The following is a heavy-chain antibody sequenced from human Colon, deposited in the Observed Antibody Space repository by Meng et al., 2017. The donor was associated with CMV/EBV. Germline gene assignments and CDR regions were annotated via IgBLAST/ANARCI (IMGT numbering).Heavy chain of an antibody. CDR2: INQDGSAN. CDR1: GFPFSTYW. J-gene: IGHJ4*02. D-gene: IGHD1-26*01. V-gene: IGHV3-7*04. CDR3: ARAGQVGAADY. Sequence: VALGGAGGGLVQPGGCLRLACAACGFPFSTYWMSWVRQAPGKGLEWVANINQDGSANYYVDSVKGRFAISRDNAQNSLFLQMNSLRAEDTAVYYCARAGQVGAADYWGQGTLVTVSS.